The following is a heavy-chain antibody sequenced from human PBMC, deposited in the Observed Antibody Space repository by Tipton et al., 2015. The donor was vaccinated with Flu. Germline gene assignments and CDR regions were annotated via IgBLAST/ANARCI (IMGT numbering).Heavy chain of an antibody. V-gene: IGHV3-48*03. D-gene: IGHD5-24*01. J-gene: IGHJ4*02. Sequence: SLRLPCAASGFTFSSCEMNWVRQAPGKGLEWVSYISSSGSTIYYADSVKGRFTISRDNAKNSLYLQMNSLRAEDTAVYYCARSSGYNTYYFDYWGQGTLVTVSS. CDR3: ARSSGYNTYYFDY. CDR1: GFTFSSCE. CDR2: ISSSGSTI.